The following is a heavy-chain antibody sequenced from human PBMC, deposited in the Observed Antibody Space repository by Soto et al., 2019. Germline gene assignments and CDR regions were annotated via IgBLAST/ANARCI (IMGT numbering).Heavy chain of an antibody. V-gene: IGHV1-69*13. Sequence: AAVKVSCKAAGGTFSSYAISWVRQAPGQGLEWMGGIIPIFGTANYAQKFQGRVTITADESTSTAYMELSSLRSEDTAVYYCARDALLAARRYYYYYGMDVWGQGTTVTVSS. J-gene: IGHJ6*02. CDR2: IIPIFGTA. CDR3: ARDALLAARRYYYYYGMDV. CDR1: GGTFSSYA. D-gene: IGHD6-6*01.